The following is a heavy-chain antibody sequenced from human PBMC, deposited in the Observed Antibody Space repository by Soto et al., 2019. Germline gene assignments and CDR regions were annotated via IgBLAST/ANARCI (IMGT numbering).Heavy chain of an antibody. V-gene: IGHV3-30-3*01. Sequence: PGGSLRLSCAASGFTFSSYAMHWVRQAPGKGLEWVAVISYDGSNKYYADSVKGRFTISRDNSKNTLYLQMNSLRAEDTAVYYCARDLVKQHKSFDYWGQGTLVTVSS. D-gene: IGHD3-9*01. CDR3: ARDLVKQHKSFDY. CDR1: GFTFSSYA. CDR2: ISYDGSNK. J-gene: IGHJ4*02.